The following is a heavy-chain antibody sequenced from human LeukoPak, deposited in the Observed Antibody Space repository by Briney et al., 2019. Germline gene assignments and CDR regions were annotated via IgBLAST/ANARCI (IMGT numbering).Heavy chain of an antibody. J-gene: IGHJ5*02. CDR3: ARGSAAAAPGWFDP. CDR1: GGSISSYY. D-gene: IGHD6-13*01. V-gene: IGHV4-4*07. Sequence: SETLSLTCTVSGGSISSYYWSWIRQPAGKGLEWIGRIYTSGSTNYNPSLKSRVTMSVDTSKNQFSLKLSSVTAADTAVYYCARGSAAAAPGWFDPWGQGTLVTASS. CDR2: IYTSGST.